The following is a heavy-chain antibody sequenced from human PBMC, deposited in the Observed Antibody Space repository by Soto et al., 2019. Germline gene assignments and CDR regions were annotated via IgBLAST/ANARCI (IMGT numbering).Heavy chain of an antibody. J-gene: IGHJ6*02. CDR2: IYNSGST. CDR3: ASTVAGLYYYYGMDV. D-gene: IGHD6-19*01. CDR1: GVIATAKY. V-gene: IGHV3-53*04. Sequence: GGSLRLSCAASGVIATAKYMNWVRQAPGGVLEWVAVIYNSGSTYHADSVKGRFTISRHDSKNTLYLQMDSLRSEDTAVYYCASTVAGLYYYYGMDVWGQGTTVTVSS.